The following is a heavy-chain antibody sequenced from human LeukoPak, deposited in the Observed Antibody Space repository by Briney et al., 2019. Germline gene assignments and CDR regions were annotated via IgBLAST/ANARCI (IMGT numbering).Heavy chain of an antibody. J-gene: IGHJ6*02. Sequence: GRSLRLSCAASGFTFSNAWMSWVRQAPGKGLEWVGRIKSKTDGGTTDYAAPVKGRFTISRDDSKNTLYLQMNSLKSEDTAVYYCTTPLYYYGSGSYNYYYSMDVWGQGTTVTVSS. D-gene: IGHD3-10*01. CDR2: IKSKTDGGTT. V-gene: IGHV3-15*01. CDR3: TTPLYYYGSGSYNYYYSMDV. CDR1: GFTFSNAW.